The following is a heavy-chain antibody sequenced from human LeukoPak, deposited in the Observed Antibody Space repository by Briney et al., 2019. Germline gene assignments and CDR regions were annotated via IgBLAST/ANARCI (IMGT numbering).Heavy chain of an antibody. J-gene: IGHJ5*02. Sequence: SETLSLTCTVSGGSISSSSYYWGWIRQPPGKGLDWIGSIYYSGSTYYNPSLKSRVTISVDTSKNQFSLKLSSVTAADTAVYYCARYAITDDTRFDPWGQGTLVTVSS. D-gene: IGHD1-14*01. CDR3: ARYAITDDTRFDP. CDR1: GGSISSSSYY. CDR2: IYYSGST. V-gene: IGHV4-39*01.